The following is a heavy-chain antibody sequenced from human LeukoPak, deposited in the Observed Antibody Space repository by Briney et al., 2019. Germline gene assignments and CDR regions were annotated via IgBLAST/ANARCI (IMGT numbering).Heavy chain of an antibody. CDR2: IFYTGKN. CDR1: GGSINSHY. J-gene: IGHJ4*02. Sequence: SETLSLTCAVSGGSINSHYWGWIRQPPGKGLQWIGDIFYTGKNNYNPSLKSRVTISLDTSKDHLSLHLTSVLAADTAIYYCVRRDPGWNYFDYWGQGVLVTVSS. CDR3: VRRDPGWNYFDY. D-gene: IGHD6-19*01. V-gene: IGHV4-59*08.